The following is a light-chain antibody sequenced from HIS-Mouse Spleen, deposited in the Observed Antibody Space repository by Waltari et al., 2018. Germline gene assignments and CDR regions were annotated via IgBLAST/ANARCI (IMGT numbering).Light chain of an antibody. J-gene: IGLJ2*01. CDR1: ALPTKY. CDR2: EDS. CDR3: YSTDSSGNHRV. V-gene: IGLV3-10*01. Sequence: SYELTQPPSVSVSPGQTARITCSGDALPTKYAYWYHQKSGPAPVLVIYEDSKRPSGIPERFSGSSSGTMATLTISGAQVEDEADYYCYSTDSSGNHRVFGGGTKLTVL.